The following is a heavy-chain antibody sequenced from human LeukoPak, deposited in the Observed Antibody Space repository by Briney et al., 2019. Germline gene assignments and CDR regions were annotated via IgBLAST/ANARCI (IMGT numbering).Heavy chain of an antibody. D-gene: IGHD3-22*01. CDR2: IFYSGNT. J-gene: IGHJ4*02. CDR1: GGSINSSPYY. V-gene: IGHV4-39*02. Sequence: SETLSLTCTVSGGSINSSPYYWGWIRQPPGKGLEWVASIFYSGNTYYNPSLKSRLTISVDTSENQFSLKLNSVTAADTAVYYCARDASKAYDSSGYYYDQEKYYFDYWGQGTLVTVSS. CDR3: ARDASKAYDSSGYYYDQEKYYFDY.